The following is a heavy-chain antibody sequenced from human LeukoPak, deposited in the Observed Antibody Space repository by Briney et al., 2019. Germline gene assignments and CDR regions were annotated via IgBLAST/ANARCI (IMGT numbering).Heavy chain of an antibody. CDR3: AKGALWFGGLHDAFDI. V-gene: IGHV3-64*01. J-gene: IGHJ3*02. CDR2: ISSSGDSK. D-gene: IGHD3-10*01. Sequence: GGSLRLSCAASGFTFSTYAMHWVRQAPGKGLEYVSAISSSGDSKYYANSVKGRFTISRDNTKNTLYLQMNSLRAEDTAVYYCAKGALWFGGLHDAFDIWGQGTMVTVSS. CDR1: GFTFSTYA.